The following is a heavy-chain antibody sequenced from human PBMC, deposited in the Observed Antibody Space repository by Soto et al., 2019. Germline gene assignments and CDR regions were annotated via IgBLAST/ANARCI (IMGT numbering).Heavy chain of an antibody. Sequence: QVQLVESGGGVVQPGRSLRLSCAASGFTFSRYGMHWVRQAPGKGLEWVAVISYDGSNKYYADSVKGRFTISRDNSKNTLYLQMNSLRAEDTAVYYCAKDQKDYWGQGTLVTVSS. CDR3: AKDQKDY. CDR2: ISYDGSNK. CDR1: GFTFSRYG. V-gene: IGHV3-30*18. J-gene: IGHJ4*02.